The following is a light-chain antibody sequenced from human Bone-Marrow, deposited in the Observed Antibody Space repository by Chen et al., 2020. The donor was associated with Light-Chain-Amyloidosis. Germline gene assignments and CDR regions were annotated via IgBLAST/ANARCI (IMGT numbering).Light chain of an antibody. Sequence: EIVLTQSPATLSLSPGERATLSCRASQSVSSHLDWYQQKPGQAPRLLIYDASNRATGTPARFRGTRSGTDFTLTINSLEPEDFAVYYCQQRSDWPRTFGQGTKVEIK. V-gene: IGKV3-11*01. J-gene: IGKJ1*01. CDR3: QQRSDWPRT. CDR2: DAS. CDR1: QSVSSH.